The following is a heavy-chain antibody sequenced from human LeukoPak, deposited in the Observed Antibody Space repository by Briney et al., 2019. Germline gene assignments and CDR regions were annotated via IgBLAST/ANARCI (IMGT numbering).Heavy chain of an antibody. Sequence: SETLSLTCAVSGGSISSGSYSWSWIRQPPGKGLEWIGYMFYTGNTYYNPSLKSRVTISVDTSKNQFSLKLSSVTAADTAVYYCARGAGSTISNDAFDMWGHGTMVSVPS. CDR3: ARGAGSTISNDAFDM. V-gene: IGHV4-30-4*07. D-gene: IGHD5-24*01. CDR2: MFYTGNT. J-gene: IGHJ3*02. CDR1: GGSISSGSYS.